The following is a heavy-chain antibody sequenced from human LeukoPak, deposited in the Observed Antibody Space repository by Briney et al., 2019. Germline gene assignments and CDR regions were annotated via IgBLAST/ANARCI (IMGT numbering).Heavy chain of an antibody. D-gene: IGHD3-22*01. CDR3: ARGQDYYDSRHAFDI. Sequence: GASVKVSCKAPGGTFTSYDINWVRQATGQGLEWMGWMNPNSGNTGYAQKFQGRVTITRNTSISTAYMELSSLRSEDTAVYYCARGQDYYDSRHAFDIWGQGTMVTVSS. CDR2: MNPNSGNT. V-gene: IGHV1-8*03. CDR1: GGTFTSYD. J-gene: IGHJ3*02.